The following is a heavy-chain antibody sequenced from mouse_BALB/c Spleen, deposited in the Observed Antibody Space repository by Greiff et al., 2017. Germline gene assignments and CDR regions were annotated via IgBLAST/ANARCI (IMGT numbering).Heavy chain of an antibody. Sequence: VHLVESGPELVKPGASVKISCKASGYAFSSSWMNWVKQRPGQGLEWIGRIYPGDGDTNYKGKFKGKATLTADKSSSTAYMQLSSLTSVDSAVYFCARGELLAMDYWGQGTSVTVSS. J-gene: IGHJ4*01. CDR3: ARGELLAMDY. CDR2: IYPGDGDT. D-gene: IGHD1-3*01. V-gene: IGHV1-82*01. CDR1: GYAFSSSW.